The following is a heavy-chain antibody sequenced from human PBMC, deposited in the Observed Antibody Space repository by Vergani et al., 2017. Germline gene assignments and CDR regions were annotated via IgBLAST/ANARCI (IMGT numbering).Heavy chain of an antibody. V-gene: IGHV4-59*01. CDR1: GGSISSYY. D-gene: IGHD3-3*01. CDR3: ARGVRETIFGEVIDYYYYMDV. Sequence: QVQLQESGPGLVKPSETLSLTCTVSGGSISSYYWSWVRQPPGKGMEWITCIHYSGSTNYNPSLKSRVTISVDTSKNQFSLNLTSVTAADTAVYYCARGVRETIFGEVIDYYYYMDVWGKGTTVTVSS. J-gene: IGHJ6*03. CDR2: IHYSGST.